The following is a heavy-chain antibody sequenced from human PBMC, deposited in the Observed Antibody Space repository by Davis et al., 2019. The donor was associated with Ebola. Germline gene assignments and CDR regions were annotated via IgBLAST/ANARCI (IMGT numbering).Heavy chain of an antibody. CDR1: GGSISSSSYY. D-gene: IGHD3-16*02. CDR3: ARLLPLGELSLYYFDY. J-gene: IGHJ4*02. V-gene: IGHV4-61*05. Sequence: MPSETLSLTCTVSGGSISSSSYYWSWIRQPPGKGLEWIGYIYYSGSTNYNPSLKSRVTISVDTSKNQFSLKLSSVTAADTAVYYCARLLPLGELSLYYFDYWGQGTLVTVSS. CDR2: IYYSGST.